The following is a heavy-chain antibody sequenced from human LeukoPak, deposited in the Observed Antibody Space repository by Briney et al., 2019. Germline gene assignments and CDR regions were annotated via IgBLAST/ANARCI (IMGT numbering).Heavy chain of an antibody. Sequence: QPGGSLRLSCAASGFTISSNYMSWVRQAPGKGLEWVSVMYTGGSTYYADSVKGRFTISRDNSKNTLYLQMNSLRAEDTALYYCARAPFYYDSSGYPYFDGWGQGTLVTVSS. J-gene: IGHJ4*02. CDR2: MYTGGST. D-gene: IGHD3-22*01. CDR1: GFTISSNY. V-gene: IGHV3-53*01. CDR3: ARAPFYYDSSGYPYFDG.